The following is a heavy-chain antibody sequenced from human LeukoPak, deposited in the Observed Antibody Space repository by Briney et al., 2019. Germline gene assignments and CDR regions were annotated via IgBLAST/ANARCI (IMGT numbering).Heavy chain of an antibody. CDR2: ISAGAGVI. D-gene: IGHD3-9*01. CDR3: ARVRTTDTLTGYKQELDY. CDR1: GFTFSDYE. Sequence: GGSLRLSCAASGFTFSDYEMNWVRQAPEKWLEWVSYISAGAGVIFYADSVKGRFSITRDNAKNSLFMQMTCLRAEDTAVYYCARVRTTDTLTGYKQELDYWGRGTLVTVSS. J-gene: IGHJ4*02. V-gene: IGHV3-48*03.